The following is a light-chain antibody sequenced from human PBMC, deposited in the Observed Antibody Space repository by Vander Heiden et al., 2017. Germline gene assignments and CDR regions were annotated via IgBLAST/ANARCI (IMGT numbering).Light chain of an antibody. CDR1: QSLLHTNGYNY. J-gene: IGKJ2*01. Sequence: IVMTQSPLSLPITPGEPSSISCGSSQSLLHTNGYNYLDWYLQKPGQSPQLLIYLGSNRASGVPDRFSGSESGTNFTLKFSRVEAEDVGIYYCMQAIQTPHTFGQGTKLEIK. CDR3: MQAIQTPHT. CDR2: LGS. V-gene: IGKV2-28*01.